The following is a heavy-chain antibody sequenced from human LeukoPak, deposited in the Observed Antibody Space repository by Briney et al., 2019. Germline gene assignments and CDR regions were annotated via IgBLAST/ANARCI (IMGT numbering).Heavy chain of an antibody. CDR2: IYYSGST. CDR3: ARASSVEYYYDSSGRFDP. Sequence: SETLSLTCTVSGGSISSSSYYWGWIRQPPGKGLEWIGSIYYSGSTYYNPSLKSRVTISVDTSKNQFSLKLSSVTAADTAVYYCARASSVEYYYDSSGRFDPWGQGTLVTVSS. CDR1: GGSISSSSYY. D-gene: IGHD3-22*01. J-gene: IGHJ5*02. V-gene: IGHV4-39*07.